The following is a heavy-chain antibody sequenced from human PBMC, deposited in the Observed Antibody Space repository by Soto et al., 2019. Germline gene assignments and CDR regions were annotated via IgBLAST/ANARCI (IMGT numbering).Heavy chain of an antibody. CDR3: TTGVKYDYVWGSYRPPPFGMDV. J-gene: IGHJ6*02. D-gene: IGHD3-16*02. V-gene: IGHV3-15*07. CDR1: GFTFSNAW. Sequence: GGSLRLSCAASGFTFSNAWMNWVRQAPGKGLEWVGRIKSKTDGGTTDYAAPVKGRFTISRDDSKNTLYLQMNSLKTEDTAVYYCTTGVKYDYVWGSYRPPPFGMDVWGQGTTVTVSS. CDR2: IKSKTDGGTT.